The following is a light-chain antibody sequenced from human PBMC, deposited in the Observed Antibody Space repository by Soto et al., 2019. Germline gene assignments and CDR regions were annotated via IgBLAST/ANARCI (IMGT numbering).Light chain of an antibody. CDR3: LGNT. CDR2: AAS. Sequence: DIQMTQSPSSLSASVGDRVTITCRASQGSSNYLVWYQQKPGKVPKLLIYAASPLQSGVSSRFSGSGSGTDFTLTISSLQPEDVATYYCLGNTFGQGTRLEIK. V-gene: IGKV1-27*01. CDR1: QGSSNY. J-gene: IGKJ5*01.